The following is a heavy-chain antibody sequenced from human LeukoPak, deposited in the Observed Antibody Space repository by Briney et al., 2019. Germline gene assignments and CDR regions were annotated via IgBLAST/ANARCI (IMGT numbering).Heavy chain of an antibody. CDR2: INPNNGGT. D-gene: IGHD3-22*01. CDR3: AGEDNSSGYRLFDI. Sequence: ASVKVSCKASGYTFTGYYIHWVRQAPGQGLEWMGRINPNNGGTNYAQKLQGRVTMTRDMSMSTAYMELSRLRSVDTAVYYCAGEDNSSGYRLFDIWGQGTMVTVPS. V-gene: IGHV1-2*06. CDR1: GYTFTGYY. J-gene: IGHJ3*02.